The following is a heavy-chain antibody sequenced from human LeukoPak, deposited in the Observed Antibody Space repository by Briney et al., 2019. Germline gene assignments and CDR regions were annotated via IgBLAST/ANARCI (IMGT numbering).Heavy chain of an antibody. Sequence: ASVKVSCKASGYSFTSYGISWVRQAPGQGLEWMGWISAYNPNTNYAQNLQGRVTMTTDTSTSTAYMELRSLRSDDTAVYYCARDRVEATGDEGTYYYYYMDVWGKGTTVTVSS. CDR1: GYSFTSYG. CDR3: ARDRVEATGDEGTYYYYYMDV. D-gene: IGHD1-26*01. CDR2: ISAYNPNT. V-gene: IGHV1-18*01. J-gene: IGHJ6*03.